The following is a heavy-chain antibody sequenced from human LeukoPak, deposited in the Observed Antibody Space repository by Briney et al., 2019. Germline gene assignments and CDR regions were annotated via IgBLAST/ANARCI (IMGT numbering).Heavy chain of an antibody. CDR3: ARHITIFGDDAFDI. CDR1: GGSFSGYY. D-gene: IGHD3-3*01. Sequence: PSETLSLTCAVYGGSFSGYYWSWIRQPPGKGLEWIGYIYYSGSTNYNPSLKGRVTISVDTSKNQFSLKLSSVTAADTAVYYCARHITIFGDDAFDIWGQGTMVTVSS. J-gene: IGHJ3*02. CDR2: IYYSGST. V-gene: IGHV4-59*08.